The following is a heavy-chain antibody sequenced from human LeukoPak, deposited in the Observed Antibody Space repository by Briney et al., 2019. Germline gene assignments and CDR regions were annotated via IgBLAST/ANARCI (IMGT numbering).Heavy chain of an antibody. J-gene: IGHJ6*03. CDR1: GFTFTTYW. CDR2: IYSVGST. CDR3: ARDLGDRYYYYMDV. D-gene: IGHD2-21*01. V-gene: IGHV3-66*01. Sequence: GGSLRLSCVGSGFTFTTYWMSWVRQAPGKGLEWVSVIYSVGSTYYADSVKGRFTISRDNSKNTLYLQMNSLRAEDTAVYYCARDLGDRYYYYMDVWGKGTTVTISS.